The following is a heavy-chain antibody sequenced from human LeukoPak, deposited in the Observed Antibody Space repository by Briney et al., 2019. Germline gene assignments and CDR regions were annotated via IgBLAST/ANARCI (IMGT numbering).Heavy chain of an antibody. CDR3: AKNGDRGAYCSGGTCYPYYYYYMDV. CDR2: ISTTGGTT. CDR1: GFTFSSYA. D-gene: IGHD2-15*01. J-gene: IGHJ6*03. Sequence: PWGSLRLSCAASGFTFSSYAINWVRQAPGKGLEWVSAISTTGGTTYYAVSVRGRFTISRDNSRNTLYLQMNSLRAEDTAIYYCAKNGDRGAYCSGGTCYPYYYYYMDVWGKGTTVTISS. V-gene: IGHV3-23*01.